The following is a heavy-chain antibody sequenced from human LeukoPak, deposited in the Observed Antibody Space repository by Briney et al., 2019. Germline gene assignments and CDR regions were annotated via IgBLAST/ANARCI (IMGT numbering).Heavy chain of an antibody. Sequence: GASVKVSCKASGYTFTIFHIHWVRQAPGQGLEWMGMISPSDGSTNYAQKFQGRDTMTSDMSTSTVAMDLSSLRSDDTAVYYCARESTFRLLRNVSDIWGQGTMVTVSS. CDR1: GYTFTIFH. CDR3: ARESTFRLLRNVSDI. CDR2: ISPSDGST. D-gene: IGHD5-12*01. V-gene: IGHV1-46*01. J-gene: IGHJ3*02.